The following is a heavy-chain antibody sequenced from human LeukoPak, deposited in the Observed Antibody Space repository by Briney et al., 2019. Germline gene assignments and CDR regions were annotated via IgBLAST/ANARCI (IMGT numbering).Heavy chain of an antibody. D-gene: IGHD3-22*01. CDR1: GFTFDDYA. V-gene: IGHV3-43D*03. J-gene: IGHJ4*02. Sequence: GGSLRLSCAASGFTFDDYAMHWVRQAPGKGLEWVSLISWDGGSTCYADSVKGRFTISRDNSKNSLYLQMNSLRAEDTALYYCAKDNYDSSGHYFDYWGQGTLVTVSS. CDR2: ISWDGGST. CDR3: AKDNYDSSGHYFDY.